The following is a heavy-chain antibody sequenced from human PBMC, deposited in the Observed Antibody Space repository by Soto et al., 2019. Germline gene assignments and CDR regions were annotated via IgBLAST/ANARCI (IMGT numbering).Heavy chain of an antibody. CDR2: INAGNGNT. D-gene: IGHD1-26*01. V-gene: IGHV1-3*01. Sequence: ASVKVSCKASGYTFTSYAMHWVRQAPGQRLEWMGWINAGNGNTKYSQKFQGRVTITRDTSASTAYMELSSLRSEDTAVYYCARRLLRGSYGNYYYYYGMDVWGQGTTVTVS. J-gene: IGHJ6*02. CDR3: ARRLLRGSYGNYYYYYGMDV. CDR1: GYTFTSYA.